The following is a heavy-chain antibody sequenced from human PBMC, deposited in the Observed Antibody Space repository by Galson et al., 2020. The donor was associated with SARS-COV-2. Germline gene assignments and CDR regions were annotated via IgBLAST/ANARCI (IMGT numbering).Heavy chain of an antibody. V-gene: IGHV3-21*01. J-gene: IGHJ5*02. CDR1: GFTFSSYS. D-gene: IGHD3-22*01. CDR2: ISSSSSYI. CDR3: ARDLSGFYYDSSGYLFT. Sequence: GESLKISCAASGFTFSSYSMNWVRQAPGKGLEWVSSISSSSSYIYYADSVKGRFTISRDNAKNSLYLQMNSLRAEDTAVYYCARDLSGFYYDSSGYLFTWGQGTLVTVAS.